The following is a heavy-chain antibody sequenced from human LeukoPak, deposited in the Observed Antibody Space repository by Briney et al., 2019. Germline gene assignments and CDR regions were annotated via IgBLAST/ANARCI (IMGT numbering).Heavy chain of an antibody. CDR3: ARTRSVTPAWWYFDL. J-gene: IGHJ2*01. D-gene: IGHD4-17*01. CDR2: INHSGST. V-gene: IGHV4-34*01. CDR1: GFTFSSYA. Sequence: GSLRLSCAASGFTFSSYAMSWIRQPPGKGLEWIGEINHSGSTNYNPSLKSRVTISVDTSKNQFSLKLSSVTAADTAIYYCARTRSVTPAWWYFDLWGRGTLVTVSS.